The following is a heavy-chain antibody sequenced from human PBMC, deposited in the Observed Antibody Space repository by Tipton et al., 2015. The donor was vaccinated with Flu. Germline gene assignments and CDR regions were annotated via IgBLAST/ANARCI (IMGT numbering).Heavy chain of an antibody. J-gene: IGHJ6*02. CDR1: GFTFSSYS. V-gene: IGHV3-13*01. CDR3: ARGPLPDSNWYNGLDV. CDR2: IGTSGDT. Sequence: SLRLSCAASGFTFSSYSMNWVRQVRGKGLEWVSGIGTSGDTYYQGSVKGRFTISRENVKNSLHLQMNGLRAGDTAVYYCARGPLPDSNWYNGLDVWGQGTTVTVFS. D-gene: IGHD6-13*01.